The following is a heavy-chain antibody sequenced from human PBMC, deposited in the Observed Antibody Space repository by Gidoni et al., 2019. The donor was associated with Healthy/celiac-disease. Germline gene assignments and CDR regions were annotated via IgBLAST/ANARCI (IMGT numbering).Heavy chain of an antibody. Sequence: VQLVQSGAEVKKPGASVKVSCKPAGYTFTSYDINWVRQASGKGLEWMGWMNPNSGHTGYSQKFQGRVTMTRNTSISTAYMELSSLRSEDTAVYYCARGGDCSSTSCYLSHNWFDPWGQGTLVTVSS. V-gene: IGHV1-8*01. J-gene: IGHJ5*02. CDR3: ARGGDCSSTSCYLSHNWFDP. CDR2: MNPNSGHT. CDR1: GYTFTSYD. D-gene: IGHD2-2*01.